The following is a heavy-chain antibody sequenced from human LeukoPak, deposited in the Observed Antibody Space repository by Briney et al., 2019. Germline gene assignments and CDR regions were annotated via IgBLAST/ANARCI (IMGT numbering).Heavy chain of an antibody. CDR3: ARGITMIVVVITDFDY. D-gene: IGHD3-22*01. J-gene: IGHJ4*02. V-gene: IGHV3-30-3*01. CDR1: GFTFSSYA. Sequence: GGSLRLSCAASGFTFSSYAMRWVRQAPGKGLEWVAVISYDGSNKYYADSVKGRFTISRDNSKNTLYLQMNSLRAEDTAVYYCARGITMIVVVITDFDYWGQGTLVTVSS. CDR2: ISYDGSNK.